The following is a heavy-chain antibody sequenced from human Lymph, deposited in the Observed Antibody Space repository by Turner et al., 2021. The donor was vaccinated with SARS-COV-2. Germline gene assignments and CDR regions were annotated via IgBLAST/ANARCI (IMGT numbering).Heavy chain of an antibody. D-gene: IGHD1-26*01. CDR1: GGTFSTYV. J-gene: IGHJ3*02. V-gene: IGHV1-69*10. Sequence: QVQLVQSGAEVKKPGSSVKVSCKASGGTFSTYVIRWVRQAPGQGLEWMGGIIPILGIANYAQKCKGRVTITADKSTSTAYMELSSLRSEDAAVYHCARRHSGNYDAFDIWGQGTMVTVSS. CDR2: IIPILGIA. CDR3: ARRHSGNYDAFDI.